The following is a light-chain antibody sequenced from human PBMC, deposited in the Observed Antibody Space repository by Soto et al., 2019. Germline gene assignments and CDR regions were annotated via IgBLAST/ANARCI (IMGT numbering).Light chain of an antibody. Sequence: EIVLTQSPDTLSWSPGERATLSCRASQSVGTYLVWYQQKPGQAPRLLIYGASNRATGIPARFSGSGSGTDFTLTISSLEPEDFAVYYCQQRSNGFGQGTKLEIK. J-gene: IGKJ2*01. CDR2: GAS. V-gene: IGKV3-11*01. CDR1: QSVGTY. CDR3: QQRSNG.